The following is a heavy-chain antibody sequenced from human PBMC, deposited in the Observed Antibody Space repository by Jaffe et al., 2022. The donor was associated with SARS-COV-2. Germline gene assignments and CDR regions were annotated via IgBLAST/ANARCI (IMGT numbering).Heavy chain of an antibody. V-gene: IGHV3-33*01. D-gene: IGHD2-2*01. CDR2: IWYDGSNK. Sequence: QVQLVESGGGVVQPGRSLRLSCAASGFTFSSYGMHWVRQAPGKGLEWVAVIWYDGSNKYYADSVKGRFTISRDNSKNTLYLQMNSLRAEDTAVYYCARDTSIVVVLDYYYGMDVWGQGTTVTVSS. CDR3: ARDTSIVVVLDYYYGMDV. J-gene: IGHJ6*02. CDR1: GFTFSSYG.